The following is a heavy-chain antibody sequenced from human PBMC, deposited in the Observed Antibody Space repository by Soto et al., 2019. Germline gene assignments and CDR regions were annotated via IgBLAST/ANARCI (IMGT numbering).Heavy chain of an antibody. CDR3: ARGIFYAFDI. D-gene: IGHD3-9*01. Sequence: QVQLQESGPGVVKPSGTLSLTCAVSGVSISNPNWWAWVRQAPGKGLEWIGEIDHSGSTNYNPSLNSRVTLSLDRSKNQFSLKLSSVAAADSAVYYCARGIFYAFDIWGQGTMVAVSS. CDR1: GVSISNPNW. CDR2: IDHSGST. V-gene: IGHV4-4*02. J-gene: IGHJ3*02.